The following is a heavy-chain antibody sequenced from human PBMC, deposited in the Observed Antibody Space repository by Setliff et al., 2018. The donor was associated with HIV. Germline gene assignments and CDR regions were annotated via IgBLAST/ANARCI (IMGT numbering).Heavy chain of an antibody. J-gene: IGHJ4*02. D-gene: IGHD6-19*01. Sequence: ASVKVSCKASGYRFSTFGISWVRQAPGQGLEWMGWISGYNADTDYAQKLQGRVTMTTDTSTSTAYMELRSLRSDDTAVYYCARETNSGYSSGWYEGGVYYFDYWGQGTLVTVSS. V-gene: IGHV1-18*01. CDR2: ISGYNADT. CDR3: ARETNSGYSSGWYEGGVYYFDY. CDR1: GYRFSTFG.